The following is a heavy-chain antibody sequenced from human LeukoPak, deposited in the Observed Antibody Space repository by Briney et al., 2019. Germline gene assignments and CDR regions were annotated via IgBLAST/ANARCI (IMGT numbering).Heavy chain of an antibody. CDR1: GGSISSSSYY. CDR3: ARVEYSSGCVDY. Sequence: SETLSLTCTVSGGSISSSSYYWGWIRQPPGKGLEWIGSIYYSGSTYYNPSLKSRVTISVDTSKNQFSLKLSSVTAADTAVYYCARVEYSSGCVDYWGQGTLVTVSS. V-gene: IGHV4-39*07. J-gene: IGHJ4*02. D-gene: IGHD6-19*01. CDR2: IYYSGST.